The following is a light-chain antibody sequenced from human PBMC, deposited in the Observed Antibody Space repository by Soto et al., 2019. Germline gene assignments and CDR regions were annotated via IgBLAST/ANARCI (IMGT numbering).Light chain of an antibody. V-gene: IGKV3-15*01. CDR3: HQYYTWPRT. CDR2: GAS. CDR1: QTVTTD. Sequence: IVMTQSPLTLSVTPGERATLSCRASQTVTTDLAWYQQKPGQAPRLVIHGASTRATDFPARFSGSGSGTEFTLTISSLQSEDIAVYYCHQYYTWPRTFGQGTKVDIK. J-gene: IGKJ1*01.